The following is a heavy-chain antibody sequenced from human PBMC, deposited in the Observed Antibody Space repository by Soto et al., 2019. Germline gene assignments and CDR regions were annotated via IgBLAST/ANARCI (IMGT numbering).Heavy chain of an antibody. V-gene: IGHV1-3*01. D-gene: IGHD2-8*02. CDR3: ARDLFMGRPSWSILTAPLDP. CDR2: INAGNGNT. J-gene: IGHJ5*02. CDR1: GYTFTSYA. Sequence: ASVKVSCKASGYTFTSYAMHWVRQAPGQSLECMGWINAGNGNTKYSQKFQGRVTITRDTSASTAYMELSSLRSEDTAVYYCARDLFMGRPSWSILTAPLDPWGQGTLVTVSS.